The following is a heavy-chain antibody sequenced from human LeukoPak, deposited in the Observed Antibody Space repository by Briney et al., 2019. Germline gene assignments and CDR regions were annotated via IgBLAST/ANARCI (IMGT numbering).Heavy chain of an antibody. J-gene: IGHJ6*03. CDR3: AKGERITMVRGVTPSTVYYYYYMDV. CDR2: IIDTGST. V-gene: IGHV4-59*01. Sequence: SETLSLTCSVSGDSIRTYYWSWIRQPPGKGLEWIGYIIDTGSTNYKPSLKTRLTMSVDVSKNQISLKLSSVTAADTAVYYCAKGERITMVRGVTPSTVYYYYYMDVWGKGTTVTISS. CDR1: GDSIRTYY. D-gene: IGHD3-10*01.